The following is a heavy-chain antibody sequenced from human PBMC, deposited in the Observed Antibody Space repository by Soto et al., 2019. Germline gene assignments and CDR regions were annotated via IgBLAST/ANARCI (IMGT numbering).Heavy chain of an antibody. J-gene: IGHJ2*01. CDR2: INHSGST. V-gene: IGHV4-34*01. Sequence: QVRLQQWGAGLLKPSETLSLTCAVYGASFSDSYWNWMRQPPGKGLEWIGEINHSGSTIYTTSLSSRVTISLDTSRKQFTLKMRSATAADTAVYYCAREVPSRYFDLWGRGTPVTVSS. CDR1: GASFSDSY. CDR3: AREVPSRYFDL. D-gene: IGHD1-1*01.